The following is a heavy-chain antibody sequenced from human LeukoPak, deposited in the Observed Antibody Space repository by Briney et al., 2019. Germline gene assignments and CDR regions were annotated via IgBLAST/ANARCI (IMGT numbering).Heavy chain of an antibody. V-gene: IGHV4-38-2*01. Sequence: SETLSLTCDVSGDSISIGYYWGWIRQPPGRGLEWIGTIYHSGSTYYNPSLKSRVTISADTSKNQFSLTLNSVTAADTAVYYCARNSTSWSFDLWGRGTLVTVSS. J-gene: IGHJ2*01. CDR3: ARNSTSWSFDL. CDR2: IYHSGST. D-gene: IGHD3-10*01. CDR1: GDSISIGYY.